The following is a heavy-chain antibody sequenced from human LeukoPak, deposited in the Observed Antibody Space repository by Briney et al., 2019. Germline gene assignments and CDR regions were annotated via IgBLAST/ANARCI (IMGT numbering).Heavy chain of an antibody. CDR3: AKDSGGNQFSYYMDV. CDR2: IWYDGSNK. V-gene: IGHV3-30*02. Sequence: PGGSLRLSCAASGLTFSNSGIHWVRQAPGKGLEWVAFIWYDGSNKYYADSVKCRFTISRDNSKNTLYLQMNSLRADDTAVYYCAKDSGGNQFSYYMDVWSKGTTVTVSS. D-gene: IGHD4-23*01. CDR1: GLTFSNSG. J-gene: IGHJ6*03.